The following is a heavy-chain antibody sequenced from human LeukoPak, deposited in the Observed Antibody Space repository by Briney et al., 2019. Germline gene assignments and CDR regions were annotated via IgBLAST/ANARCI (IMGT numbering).Heavy chain of an antibody. CDR1: GGSISSYY. CDR3: ARVGIAAAGTPDYYYGMDV. J-gene: IGHJ6*02. Sequence: SETLSLTCTVSGGSISSYYWSWIRQPPGKGPEWIGYIYYSGSTNYNPSLKSRVTISVDTSKNQFSLKLSSVTAADTAVYYCARVGIAAAGTPDYYYGMDVWGQGTTVTVSS. CDR2: IYYSGST. V-gene: IGHV4-59*01. D-gene: IGHD6-13*01.